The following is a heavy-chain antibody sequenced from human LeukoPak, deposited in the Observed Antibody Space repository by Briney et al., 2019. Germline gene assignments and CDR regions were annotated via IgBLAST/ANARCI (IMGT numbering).Heavy chain of an antibody. J-gene: IGHJ4*02. Sequence: SETLSLTCTVSGGSISSSSYYWGWIRQPPGKGLEWIGSIYYSGSTYYNPSLKSRVTISVDTSKNQFSLKLYDVTAADTAVYYCARGSSYYDSSGYSDYWGQGTLVTVSS. CDR1: GGSISSSSYY. V-gene: IGHV4-39*01. D-gene: IGHD3-22*01. CDR2: IYYSGST. CDR3: ARGSSYYDSSGYSDY.